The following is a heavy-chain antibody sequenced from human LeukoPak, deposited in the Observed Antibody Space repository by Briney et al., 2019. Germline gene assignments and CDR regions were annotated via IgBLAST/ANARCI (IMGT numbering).Heavy chain of an antibody. D-gene: IGHD2-2*01. CDR3: ARDRSSMGFDP. J-gene: IGHJ5*02. V-gene: IGHV3-21*01. CDR1: GFTFSSYS. CDR2: ISSSSSYI. Sequence: GGSLRLSCAASGFTFSSYSMNWVRQAPGKGLEWVSSISSSSSYIYYADSVKGRFTISRDNAKNSLYLQMSSLGAEDTAVYYCARDRSSMGFDPWGQGTLVTVSS.